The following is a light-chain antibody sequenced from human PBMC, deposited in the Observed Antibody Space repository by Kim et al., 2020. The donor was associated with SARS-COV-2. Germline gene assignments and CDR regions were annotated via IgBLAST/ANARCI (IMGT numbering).Light chain of an antibody. J-gene: IGLJ2*01. V-gene: IGLV3-1*01. CDR1: KLGDRY. CDR3: QAWDSSVVV. CDR2: QDG. Sequence: SYELTQPPSVSVSPGQTASITCPGDKLGDRYANWYRQKPGQSPVVVIYQDGHRPSGIPERFSGSSSGNTATLTISGTQAMDEADYYCQAWDSSVVVFGGGTQLTVL.